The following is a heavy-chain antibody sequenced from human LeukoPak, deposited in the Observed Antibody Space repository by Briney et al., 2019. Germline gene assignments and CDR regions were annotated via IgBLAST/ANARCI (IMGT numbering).Heavy chain of an antibody. Sequence: GGSLRLSCAAPGFTFSSYWMSWVRQAPGKGLEWVANIKQDGSEKYYVDSVKGRFTISRDNAKNSLYLQMNSLRAEDTAVYYCAREVYDSSGYGWFDPWGQGTLVTVSS. D-gene: IGHD3-22*01. J-gene: IGHJ5*02. CDR2: IKQDGSEK. V-gene: IGHV3-7*01. CDR1: GFTFSSYW. CDR3: AREVYDSSGYGWFDP.